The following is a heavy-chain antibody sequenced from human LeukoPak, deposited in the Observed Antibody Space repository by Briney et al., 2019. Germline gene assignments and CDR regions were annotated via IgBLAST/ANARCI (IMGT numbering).Heavy chain of an antibody. CDR1: GFTVSSNY. J-gene: IGHJ6*02. V-gene: IGHV3-53*04. CDR2: IYTDGST. CDR3: ATGYSGYRRSYYYGMDV. Sequence: PGGSLRLSCAASGFTVSSNYMTWVRQAPGKGLEWVSLIYTDGSTYYADSVKGRFTIPRHNSKNTLYIQMNSLGADDTAVYYCATGYSGYRRSYYYGMDVWGQGTTVTVSS. D-gene: IGHD5-12*01.